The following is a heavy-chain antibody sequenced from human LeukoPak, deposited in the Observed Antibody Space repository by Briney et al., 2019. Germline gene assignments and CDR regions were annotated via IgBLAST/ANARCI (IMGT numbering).Heavy chain of an antibody. Sequence: GGSLRLSCAASGFTFSSYAMSWVRQAPGKGLEWVSAISGSGGSTYYADSVKGRFTISRDNSKNTLYLQMNSLRAEDTALYYCAKGLYYLTGYYDYWGQGTLVTVSS. V-gene: IGHV3-23*01. CDR2: ISGSGGST. D-gene: IGHD3-9*01. J-gene: IGHJ4*02. CDR1: GFTFSSYA. CDR3: AKGLYYLTGYYDY.